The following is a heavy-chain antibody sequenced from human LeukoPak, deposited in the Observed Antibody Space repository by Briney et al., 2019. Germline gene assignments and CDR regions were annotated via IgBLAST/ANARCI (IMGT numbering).Heavy chain of an antibody. Sequence: GGSLRLSCAASGLTFSSYAMSWVRQAPGKGLEWVSAISGSGGSTYYADSVKGRFTISRDNSKNTLYLQMNSLRAEDTAVYYCAKAGVRCSSTSCYMTNYYYYMDVWGKGTTVTVSS. CDR1: GLTFSSYA. J-gene: IGHJ6*03. D-gene: IGHD2-2*02. V-gene: IGHV3-23*01. CDR2: ISGSGGST. CDR3: AKAGVRCSSTSCYMTNYYYYMDV.